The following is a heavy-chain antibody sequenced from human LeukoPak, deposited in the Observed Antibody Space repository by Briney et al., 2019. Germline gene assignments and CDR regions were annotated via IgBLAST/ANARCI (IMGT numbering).Heavy chain of an antibody. CDR1: GYTFTSYA. V-gene: IGHV1-3*01. CDR3: ARDLDSYYFDY. D-gene: IGHD3-22*01. CDR2: INAGNGNT. Sequence: ASAKVSCKASGYTFTSYAMHWVRQAPGQRLEWMGWINAGNGNTKYSQKFQGRVTITRDTSASTAYMELSSLRSEDTAVYYCARDLDSYYFDYWGQGTLVTVSS. J-gene: IGHJ4*02.